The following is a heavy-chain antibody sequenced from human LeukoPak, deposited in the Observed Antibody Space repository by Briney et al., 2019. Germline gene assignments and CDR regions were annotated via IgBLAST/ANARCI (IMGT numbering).Heavy chain of an antibody. CDR2: FDPEDGET. Sequence: GASVKVSCKASGYTFTCYYMHWVRQAPGKGLEWMGGFDPEDGETIYAQKFQGRVTMTEDTSTGTAYMELSSLRSEDTAVYYCATLISGRYRDGYNFFDYWGQGTLVTVSS. D-gene: IGHD5-24*01. J-gene: IGHJ4*02. V-gene: IGHV1-24*01. CDR3: ATLISGRYRDGYNFFDY. CDR1: GYTFTCYY.